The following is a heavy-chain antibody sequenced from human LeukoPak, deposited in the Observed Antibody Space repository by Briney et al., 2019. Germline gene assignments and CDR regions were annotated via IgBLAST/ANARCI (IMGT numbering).Heavy chain of an antibody. V-gene: IGHV1-69*13. J-gene: IGHJ6*02. CDR2: IIPIFGTA. CDR1: GGSFSSHA. D-gene: IGHD3-22*01. CDR3: ARENYYDSSGPRLGDYYGMDV. Sequence: SVKVSCKASGGSFSSHAINWVRQAPGQGLEWMGGIIPIFGTANYAQKFQGRVTITADESTSTAYMELSSLRSEDTAVYYCARENYYDSSGPRLGDYYGMDVWGQGTTVTVSS.